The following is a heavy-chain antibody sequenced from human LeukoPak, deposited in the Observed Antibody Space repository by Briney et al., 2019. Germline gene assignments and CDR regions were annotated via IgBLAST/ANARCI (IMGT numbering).Heavy chain of an antibody. CDR3: ARRGGGYCSGGSCYYYYYGMDV. D-gene: IGHD2-15*01. CDR2: IYYSGST. Sequence: SETLSLTCTVSGGSISSYYWSWIRQPPGKGLEWIGYIYYSGSTNYNPSLKSRVTISVDTSKNQFSLKLSSVTAADTAVYYCARRGGGYCSGGSCYYYYYGMDVWGQGTTVTVSS. V-gene: IGHV4-59*08. J-gene: IGHJ6*02. CDR1: GGSISSYY.